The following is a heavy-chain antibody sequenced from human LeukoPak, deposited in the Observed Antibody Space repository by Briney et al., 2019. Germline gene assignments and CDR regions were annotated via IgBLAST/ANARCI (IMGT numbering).Heavy chain of an antibody. CDR1: GFTFSSYA. J-gene: IGHJ4*02. V-gene: IGHV3-30*04. CDR2: ISYDGSNK. Sequence: GGSLRLSCAASGFTFSSYAMHWVRQAPGKGLEWVAVISYDGSNKYCADSVKGRFTISRDNSKNTLYLQMNSLRAEDTAVYYCARESRAAASTLDYWGQGTLVTVSS. D-gene: IGHD6-13*01. CDR3: ARESRAAASTLDY.